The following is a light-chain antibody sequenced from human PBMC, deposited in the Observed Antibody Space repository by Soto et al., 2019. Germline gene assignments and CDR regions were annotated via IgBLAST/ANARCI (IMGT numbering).Light chain of an antibody. Sequence: QSVLTQPPSASGTPGQRVTISCSGSSSNIGSNYVYWYQQLPGTAPKLLIYRNNQRPSGVPDRFSGAKSGTSASLAISGLRSEDEADYYCAAWDDSLKVFGTGTKLNVL. CDR1: SSNIGSNY. CDR2: RNN. J-gene: IGLJ1*01. CDR3: AAWDDSLKV. V-gene: IGLV1-47*01.